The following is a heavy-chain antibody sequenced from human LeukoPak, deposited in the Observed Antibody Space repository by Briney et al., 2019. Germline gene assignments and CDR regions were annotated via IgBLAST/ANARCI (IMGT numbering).Heavy chain of an antibody. J-gene: IGHJ6*02. CDR3: ARGQLLHYYYGMDV. Sequence: GASVKVSCKASGYTFTGHYMHWVRQAPGQGLEWMGWNNLNTGNTNYAQKFQGRATMTRDTSISTAYMELSSLRSDDTAVYHCARGQLLHYYYGMDVWGRGTTVTVSS. CDR1: GYTFTGHY. V-gene: IGHV1-2*02. D-gene: IGHD6-13*01. CDR2: NNLNTGNT.